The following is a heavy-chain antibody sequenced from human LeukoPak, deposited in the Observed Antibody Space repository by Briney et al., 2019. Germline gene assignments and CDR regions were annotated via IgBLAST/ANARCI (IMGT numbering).Heavy chain of an antibody. CDR2: IYYSGST. Sequence: SETLSLTCTVSGGSVSSGSYYWSWTRQPPGKGLEWIGYIYYSGSTNYNPSLKSRVTISVDTSKNQFSLKLSSVTAADTAVYYCARDVDYYGSGSYYPWGQGTLVTVSS. CDR1: GGSVSSGSYY. V-gene: IGHV4-61*01. D-gene: IGHD3-10*01. J-gene: IGHJ4*02. CDR3: ARDVDYYGSGSYYP.